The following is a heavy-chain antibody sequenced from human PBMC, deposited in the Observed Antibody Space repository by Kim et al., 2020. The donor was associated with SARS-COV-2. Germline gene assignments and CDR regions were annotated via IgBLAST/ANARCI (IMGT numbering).Heavy chain of an antibody. Sequence: VKGRFTISRDNSKNTLYLQMNSLRAEDTAVYYCARDLGDSSWYYYYGMDVWGQGTTVTVSS. CDR3: ARDLGDSSWYYYYGMDV. V-gene: IGHV3-30*07. D-gene: IGHD6-13*01. J-gene: IGHJ6*02.